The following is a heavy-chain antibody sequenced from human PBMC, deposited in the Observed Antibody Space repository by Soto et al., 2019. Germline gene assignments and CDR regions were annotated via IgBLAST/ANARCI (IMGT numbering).Heavy chain of an antibody. Sequence: QVQLVESGGGLVKPGGSLRLSCAASGFSFSDYYMSWIRQAPGKGLEWVSLISTSGSSTDYADSVKGRFTISRDNAKNSLSLQMNSLRAEDTAVYYGANLAKNHYHYMDVWGKGTTVTVSS. D-gene: IGHD1-26*01. J-gene: IGHJ6*03. V-gene: IGHV3-11*01. CDR3: ANLAKNHYHYMDV. CDR2: ISTSGSST. CDR1: GFSFSDYY.